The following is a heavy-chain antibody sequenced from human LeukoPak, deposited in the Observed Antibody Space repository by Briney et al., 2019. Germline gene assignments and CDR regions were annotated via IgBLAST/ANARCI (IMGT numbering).Heavy chain of an antibody. D-gene: IGHD2-2*01. Sequence: GGSLRLPCAASGFTFSSYSMNWVRQAPGKGLEWVSSISSSSSYIYYADSVKGRSTISRDNAKNSLYLQMNSLRAEDTAVYYCARRSICSSTSCYWGYFDYWGQGTLVTVSS. J-gene: IGHJ4*02. V-gene: IGHV3-21*01. CDR1: GFTFSSYS. CDR3: ARRSICSSTSCYWGYFDY. CDR2: ISSSSSYI.